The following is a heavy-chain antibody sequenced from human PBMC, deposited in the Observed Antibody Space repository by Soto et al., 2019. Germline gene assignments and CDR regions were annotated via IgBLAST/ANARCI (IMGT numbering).Heavy chain of an antibody. Sequence: GGSLRLSCAASGFTFSGSGIHWVRQASGKGLEWVGRIRTKTNNYATAYAASVKGRFIISRDDSKNMAYLQMNSLKTEDTAVYYCTAMAGIDYWGQGTLVTVSS. V-gene: IGHV3-73*01. CDR1: GFTFSGSG. CDR3: TAMAGIDY. D-gene: IGHD6-19*01. CDR2: IRTKTNNYAT. J-gene: IGHJ4*02.